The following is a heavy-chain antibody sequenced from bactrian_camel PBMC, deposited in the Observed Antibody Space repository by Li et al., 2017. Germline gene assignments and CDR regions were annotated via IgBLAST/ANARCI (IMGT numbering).Heavy chain of an antibody. J-gene: IGHJ4*01. CDR3: AADSRPTIRCWDYDPYEYNN. CDR1: GFTFDIYG. CDR2: INRSGTTT. Sequence: VQLVESGGGLVQPGRSLRLSCTASGFTFDIYGMSWVRQAPGKGPEWVSGINRSGTTTFYSESVKGRFTISRDNDKKTLYLQMNSLTPEDTAMYYCAADSRPTIRCWDYDPYEYNNWGQGTQVTVS. D-gene: IGHD4*01. V-gene: IGHV3S31*01.